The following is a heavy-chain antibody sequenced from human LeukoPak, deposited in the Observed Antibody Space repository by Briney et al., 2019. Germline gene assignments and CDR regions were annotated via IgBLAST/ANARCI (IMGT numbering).Heavy chain of an antibody. Sequence: GGSLRLSCAASGFTFSSYEMNWVRQAPGKGLEWVSYISSSGSTIYYADSMKGRFTISRDNAKNSLYLQMNSLRAEDTAVYYCARVGRDGYNYVDAFDIWGQGTMVTVSS. CDR2: ISSSGSTI. CDR3: ARVGRDGYNYVDAFDI. D-gene: IGHD5-24*01. J-gene: IGHJ3*02. V-gene: IGHV3-48*03. CDR1: GFTFSSYE.